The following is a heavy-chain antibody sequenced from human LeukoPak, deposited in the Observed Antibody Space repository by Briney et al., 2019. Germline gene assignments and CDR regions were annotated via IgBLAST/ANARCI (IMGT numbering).Heavy chain of an antibody. CDR1: GFTFSTYS. CDR3: ARAGIPCHFQH. Sequence: GGSLRLSCAASGFTFSTYSMSWVRQAPGKGLEWVSVIYSGGSTNYADSVKGRFTIFRDNSKNTVYLQMNSLRAEDTAVYYCARAGIPCHFQHWGQGTLVTVSS. J-gene: IGHJ1*01. V-gene: IGHV3-53*01. D-gene: IGHD3-10*01. CDR2: IYSGGST.